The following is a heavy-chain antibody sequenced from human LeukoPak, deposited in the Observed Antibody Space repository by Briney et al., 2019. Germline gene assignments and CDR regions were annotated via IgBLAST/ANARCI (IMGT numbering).Heavy chain of an antibody. CDR3: AREKDYYDSSGYAFDI. J-gene: IGHJ3*02. CDR2: IYYSGST. CDR1: GGSTSSYY. V-gene: IGHV4-59*01. D-gene: IGHD3-22*01. Sequence: SETLSLTCTVSGGSTSSYYWSWIRQPPGKGLEWIGYIYYSGSTNYNPSLKSRVTISVDTSKNQFSLKLSSVTAADTAVYYCAREKDYYDSSGYAFDIWGQGTMVTVSS.